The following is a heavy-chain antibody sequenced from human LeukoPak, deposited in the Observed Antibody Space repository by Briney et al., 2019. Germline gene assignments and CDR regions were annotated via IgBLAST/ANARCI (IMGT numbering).Heavy chain of an antibody. Sequence: SVKVSCKASGGTFISYAISWVRQAPGQGLEWMGGIIPIFGTANYAQKFQGRVTITADESTSTAYMELSSLRSEDTAVYYCARAPRGSSPRYFYGMDVWGQGTTVTVSS. CDR2: IIPIFGTA. V-gene: IGHV1-69*01. J-gene: IGHJ6*02. CDR3: ARAPRGSSPRYFYGMDV. D-gene: IGHD6-6*01. CDR1: GGTFISYA.